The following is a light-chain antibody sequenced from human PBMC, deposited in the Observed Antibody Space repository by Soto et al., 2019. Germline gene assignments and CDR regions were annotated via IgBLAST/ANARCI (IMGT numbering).Light chain of an antibody. Sequence: QSVLTQPPSVSGAPGERVTISCTGSSSDIGAGYRVRWYQQVPGTAPKLLIYINDQRPSGVPARFSGSTSGTSASLAISGLQSDDEAHYYCATWDDSLNAAVFGGGTKLTVL. CDR1: SSDIGAGYR. V-gene: IGLV1-40*01. CDR3: ATWDDSLNAAV. CDR2: IND. J-gene: IGLJ7*01.